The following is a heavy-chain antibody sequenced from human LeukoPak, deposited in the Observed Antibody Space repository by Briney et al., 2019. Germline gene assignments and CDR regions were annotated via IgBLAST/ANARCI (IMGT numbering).Heavy chain of an antibody. CDR2: IYYSGST. V-gene: IGHV4-61*01. Sequence: SGTLSLTCTVSGGSVSSGSYYWSWIRQPPGKGLEWIGYIYYSGSTNYNPSLKSRVTISVDTSKNQFSLKLSSVTAADTAVYYCAGYSYGIYYGMDVWGQGTTVTVSS. J-gene: IGHJ6*02. CDR3: AGYSYGIYYGMDV. D-gene: IGHD5-18*01. CDR1: GGSVSSGSYY.